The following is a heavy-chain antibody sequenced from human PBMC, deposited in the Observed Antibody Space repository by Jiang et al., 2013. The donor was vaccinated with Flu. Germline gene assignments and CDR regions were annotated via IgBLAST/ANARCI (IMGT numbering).Heavy chain of an antibody. CDR3: ARHGSTRRSGAFDV. CDR2: IYPADSDI. D-gene: IGHD2-15*01. J-gene: IGHJ3*01. CDR1: AYNFTTYW. V-gene: IGHV5-51*01. Sequence: LNISCKGSAYNFTTYWIAWVRQMPGKGLEWMGIIYPADSDIRYSPSFQGQVTISADKSITTVYLQWDSLKASDTAMYYCARHGSTRRSGAFDVWGQGTMVAVSS.